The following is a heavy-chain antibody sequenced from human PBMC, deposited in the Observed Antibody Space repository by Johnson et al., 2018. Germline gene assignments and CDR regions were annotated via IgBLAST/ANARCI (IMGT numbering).Heavy chain of an antibody. V-gene: IGHV3-21*01. CDR3: ARTVGATSAYYYGMDV. J-gene: IGHJ6*02. CDR2: ISSSSSYI. CDR1: GFTFSSYS. D-gene: IGHD1-26*01. Sequence: VQLVQSGGGLVKPGGSLRLSCAASGFTFSSYSMNWVRQAPGKGLEWVSSISSSSSYIYYADSVQGRLTISRDNAKNSLYVQMKSLRAEDTAVYYRARTVGATSAYYYGMDVWGQGTTVTGSS.